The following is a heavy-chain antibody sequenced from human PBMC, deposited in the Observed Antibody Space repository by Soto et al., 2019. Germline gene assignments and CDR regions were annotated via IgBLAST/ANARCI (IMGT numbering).Heavy chain of an antibody. CDR2: INHSGST. CDR3: ARKYLPYYGSGSPYGMDV. D-gene: IGHD3-10*01. V-gene: IGHV4-34*01. CDR1: GGSFSGYY. Sequence: SDTLSLTCAVYGGSFSGYYWSWIRQPPGKGLEWIGEINHSGSTNYNPSLKSRVTISVDTSKNQFSLKLSSVTAADTAVYYCARKYLPYYGSGSPYGMDVWGQGTTVT. J-gene: IGHJ6*02.